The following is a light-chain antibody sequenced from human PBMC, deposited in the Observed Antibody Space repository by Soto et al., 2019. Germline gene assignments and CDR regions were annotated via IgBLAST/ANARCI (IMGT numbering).Light chain of an antibody. CDR2: GNS. CDR1: SSNIGAGYD. J-gene: IGLJ2*01. CDR3: HSYSGSLGGYVV. V-gene: IGLV1-40*01. Sequence: QSVLTQPPSVSGAPGQRVTISCTGSSSNIGAGYDVHWYQQLPGTAPKLLIYGNSNRPSGVPDRFSGSKSGTSASLAIAGPQGHDEADYCCHSYSGSLGGYVVFGAVT.